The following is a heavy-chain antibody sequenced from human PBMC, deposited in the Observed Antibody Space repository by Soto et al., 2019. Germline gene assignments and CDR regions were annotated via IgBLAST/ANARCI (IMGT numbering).Heavy chain of an antibody. CDR2: ISGSGGST. J-gene: IGHJ4*02. D-gene: IGHD1-20*01. Sequence: GGSLRLSCAASGFTFSSYAMSWVRQAPGKGLEWVSAISGSGGSTYYADSVKGRFTISIDNSKNTLYLQMNSLRAEDTAVYYCAKVTEGITGTIFDYWGQGTLVTVSS. CDR1: GFTFSSYA. CDR3: AKVTEGITGTIFDY. V-gene: IGHV3-23*01.